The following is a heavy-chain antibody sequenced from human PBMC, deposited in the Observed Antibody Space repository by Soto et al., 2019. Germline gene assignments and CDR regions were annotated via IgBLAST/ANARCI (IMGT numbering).Heavy chain of an antibody. CDR2: ISGSGGST. Sequence: GGSLRLSCAASGFTFSTYAMSWVRQAPGKGLEWVSVISGSGGSTYYADSVKGRFTISRDNSKNTLFLQMNSLRAEDTAVYYCAKCPVLATMFEYWGQGTLVTVSS. D-gene: IGHD2-15*01. J-gene: IGHJ4*02. CDR1: GFTFSTYA. V-gene: IGHV3-23*01. CDR3: AKCPVLATMFEY.